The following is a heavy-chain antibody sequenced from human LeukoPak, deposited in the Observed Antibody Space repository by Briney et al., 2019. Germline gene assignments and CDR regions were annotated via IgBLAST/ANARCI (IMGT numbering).Heavy chain of an antibody. D-gene: IGHD3-3*01. J-gene: IGHJ4*02. CDR3: ARSGRVFGVVIIHKLDY. V-gene: IGHV4-34*01. Sequence: SETLSLTCAVYGGSYSGYYWSWIRQPPGKGLEWIGEINHSGSTNYNPSLKSRVTISVDTSKNQFSLKLSSVTAADTAVYYCARSGRVFGVVIIHKLDYWGQGTLVTVSS. CDR1: GGSYSGYY. CDR2: INHSGST.